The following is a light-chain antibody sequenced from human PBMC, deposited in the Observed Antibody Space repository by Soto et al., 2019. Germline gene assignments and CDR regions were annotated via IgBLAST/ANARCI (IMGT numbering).Light chain of an antibody. CDR1: SSNIESNY. CDR3: ASWDDSLSGQGL. Sequence: QSVLNQPPSVSGAPGQRITISCAGGSSNIESNYVYWYQQLPGTAPKLLIYKNDQRPSGVPDRFSGSKSGTSASLAISGLRSEDEADYYCASWDDSLSGQGLFGGGTKLTVL. J-gene: IGLJ2*01. V-gene: IGLV1-47*01. CDR2: KND.